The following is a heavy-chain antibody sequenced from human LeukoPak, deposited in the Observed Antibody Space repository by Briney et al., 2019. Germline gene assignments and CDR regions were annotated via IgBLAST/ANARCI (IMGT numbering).Heavy chain of an antibody. CDR3: VREVHYYYDSSGYLDY. CDR2: ISYDGSNK. V-gene: IGHV3-30-3*01. CDR1: GFTFSSYA. Sequence: GGSLRLSCAASGFTFSSYAMHWVRQVPGKGLEWVAVISYDGSNKYYADSVKGRFTISRDNSKNTLYLQMNSLRAEDTAVYYCVREVHYYYDSSGYLDYWGQGTLVTVSS. J-gene: IGHJ4*02. D-gene: IGHD3-22*01.